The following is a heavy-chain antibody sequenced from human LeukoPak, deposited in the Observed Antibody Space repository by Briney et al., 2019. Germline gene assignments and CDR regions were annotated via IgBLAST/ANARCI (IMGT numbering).Heavy chain of an antibody. CDR1: GFPLSSNY. Sequence: PGGSLRLSCAASGFPLSSNYMSWVRQAPGKGLEWVSIIYGGGSTYYADSVKGRFTISRDNSKNTLYLQMNSLRAEDTAVYYCARTISSNWYYFDYWGQGTLVTVSS. D-gene: IGHD6-13*01. J-gene: IGHJ4*02. CDR2: IYGGGST. CDR3: ARTISSNWYYFDY. V-gene: IGHV3-53*01.